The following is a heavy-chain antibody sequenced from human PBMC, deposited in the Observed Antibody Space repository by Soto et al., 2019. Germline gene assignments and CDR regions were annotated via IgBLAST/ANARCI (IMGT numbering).Heavy chain of an antibody. V-gene: IGHV3-7*01. CDR2: INQDGSDK. J-gene: IGHJ5*02. D-gene: IGHD2-21*01. Sequence: EVQVVESGGGLVQPGGSLRLSCAASGFTFGIHWMTWVRQVPGKGLEWVANINQDGSDKYYVDSVKGRFIISRDNGKDSLYLLMNRLRVEDTAVYYCATSMRHTLDPWGQGTLVTVS. CDR1: GFTFGIHW. CDR3: ATSMRHTLDP.